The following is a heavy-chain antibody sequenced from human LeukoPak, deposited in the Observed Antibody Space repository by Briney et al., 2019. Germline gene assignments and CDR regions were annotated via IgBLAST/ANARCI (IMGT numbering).Heavy chain of an antibody. Sequence: GGSLRLSCAASGFSFSNSWMSWVRQAPGKGLEWVANIKQDGSEKYYVDSVKGRFTISRDNSKNTLYLQMNSLRAEDTAVYYCAKAGGNSFFDYWGQGTLVTVSS. J-gene: IGHJ4*02. CDR1: GFSFSNSW. V-gene: IGHV3-7*01. D-gene: IGHD4-23*01. CDR3: AKAGGNSFFDY. CDR2: IKQDGSEK.